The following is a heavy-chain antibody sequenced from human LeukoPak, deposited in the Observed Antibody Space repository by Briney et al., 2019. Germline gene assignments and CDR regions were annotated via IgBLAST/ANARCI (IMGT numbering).Heavy chain of an antibody. CDR1: GFTVSHAW. CDR2: IKSTGDGGTT. CDR3: TRSPIDYRSSSFDY. D-gene: IGHD6-6*01. V-gene: IGHV3-15*01. J-gene: IGHJ4*02. Sequence: GGSLRLSCAASGFTVSHAWMSWVRQAPGKGLEWVGRIKSTGDGGTTDFPAPVKGRFTISRDDSKNTLYVQMNSLETEDTAVYYCTRSPIDYRSSSFDYWGQGTLVTVSS.